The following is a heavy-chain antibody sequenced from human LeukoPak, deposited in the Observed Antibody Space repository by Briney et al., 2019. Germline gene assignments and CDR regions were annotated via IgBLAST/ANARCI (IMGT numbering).Heavy chain of an antibody. Sequence: GRSLRLSCAASGFSFSDYSMHWVRQAPGKGLEWVAVISHDGNNVYYADSVEGRFTISRDNSQNILYLQLNSLRAEDTGVYSCVNGRQWLVLFGGDYWGQGTLVSVSS. J-gene: IGHJ4*02. V-gene: IGHV3-30*03. CDR3: VNGRQWLVLFGGDY. CDR1: GFSFSDYS. D-gene: IGHD6-19*01. CDR2: ISHDGNNV.